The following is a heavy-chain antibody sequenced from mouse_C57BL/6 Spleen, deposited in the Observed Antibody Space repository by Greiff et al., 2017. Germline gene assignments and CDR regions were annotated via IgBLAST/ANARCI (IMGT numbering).Heavy chain of an antibody. V-gene: IGHV1-22*01. J-gene: IGHJ1*03. CDR3: AREGYGNHWCFDV. D-gene: IGHD2-10*02. CDR1: GYTFTDYN. Sequence: VQLQQSGPELVKPGASVKMSCKASGYTFTDYNMHWVKQSHGKSLEWLGYINPNNGGTSYNQKFKGKATLTVNKSSSTAYMELRSLTSEDSAVYYCAREGYGNHWCFDVWGTGTTVTVSS. CDR2: INPNNGGT.